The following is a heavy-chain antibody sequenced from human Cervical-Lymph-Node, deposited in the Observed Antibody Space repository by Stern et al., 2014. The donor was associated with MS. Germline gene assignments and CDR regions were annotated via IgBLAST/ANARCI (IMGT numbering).Heavy chain of an antibody. CDR2: ISSSRSYT. CDR3: ARNLYSGSWYNFDY. V-gene: IGHV3-11*06. Sequence: QMQLVQSGGGLVKPGGSLRLSCATSGFTFSDYYMSWIRQAPGKGLEWVSYISSSRSYTNYADSVKGRFTISRDNAENSLFLQMSSLRAEDTAVYFCARNLYSGSWYNFDYWGQGTLVTVSS. D-gene: IGHD6-13*01. J-gene: IGHJ4*02. CDR1: GFTFSDYY.